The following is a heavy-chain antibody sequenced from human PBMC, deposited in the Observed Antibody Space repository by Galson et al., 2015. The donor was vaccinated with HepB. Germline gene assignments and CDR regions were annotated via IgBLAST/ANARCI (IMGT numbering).Heavy chain of an antibody. CDR1: GYRFTSYG. J-gene: IGHJ3*01. CDR2: ISTYNGNT. V-gene: IGHV1-18*01. Sequence: ASGYRFTSYGISWVRQAPGQGLEWMGWISTYNGNTNYVQKLQGRITMTTDTSTSTVYMELRSLRSDDTAVYYCASRTTYRDAFDLWGQGTMVTISS. D-gene: IGHD1-1*01. CDR3: ASRTTYRDAFDL.